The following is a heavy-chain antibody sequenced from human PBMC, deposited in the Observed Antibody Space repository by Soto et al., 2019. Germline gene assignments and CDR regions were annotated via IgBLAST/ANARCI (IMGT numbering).Heavy chain of an antibody. CDR3: ARVGYYDSSTFDY. CDR2: IYSSGRT. J-gene: IGHJ4*02. V-gene: IGHV4-59*01. Sequence: SETLSLTCTVSGGSLTSYYWNWIRQPPGKGLEWIGYIYSSGRTKYNPSLESRVTMSLDTSQNQFSLKLYSVTAADTAVYYCARVGYYDSSTFDYWGQGALVTVSS. CDR1: GGSLTSYY. D-gene: IGHD3-22*01.